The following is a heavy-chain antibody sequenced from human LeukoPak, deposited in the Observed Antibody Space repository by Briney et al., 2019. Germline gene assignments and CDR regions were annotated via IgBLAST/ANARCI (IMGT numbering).Heavy chain of an antibody. CDR3: AKTYGDYDFDY. Sequence: PGGSLRLSFAASGFSVSSNHMSWVRQAPGKGLEWVSVIYSGGSTYYADSVKGRFTISRDNSKNTMYLQMNSLRAEDTAVYYCAKTYGDYDFDYWGQGTLVTVSS. D-gene: IGHD4-17*01. CDR2: IYSGGST. CDR1: GFSVSSNH. V-gene: IGHV3-53*05. J-gene: IGHJ4*02.